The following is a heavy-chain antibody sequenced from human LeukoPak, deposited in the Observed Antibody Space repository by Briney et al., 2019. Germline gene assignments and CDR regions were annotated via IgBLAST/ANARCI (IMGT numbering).Heavy chain of an antibody. CDR3: VKVSYDIVVTKNRIPKLSWLDP. Sequence: GGSLRLSCAASGFTFSSYAMHWVRQAPGKGLEWVAVISYDGSNKYYAASVRGRFTISRDNSEKTLHLQMNSLRVEDTATYYCVKVSYDIVVTKNRIPKLSWLDPWGQGIMVAVSS. CDR2: ISYDGSNK. V-gene: IGHV3-30*14. CDR1: GFTFSSYA. J-gene: IGHJ5*02. D-gene: IGHD2-21*01.